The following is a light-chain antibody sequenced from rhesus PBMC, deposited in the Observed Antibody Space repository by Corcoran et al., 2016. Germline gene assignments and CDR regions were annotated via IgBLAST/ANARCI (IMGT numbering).Light chain of an antibody. CDR3: LQHNSYPLT. Sequence: DIQMTQSPSSLSASVGDTVTLTCRASQGISSYLNWFQQKPGKAPKLLIYSASSVESGVPSRFSVSGSGTEFTLTISSMQPEDFAAVYCLQHNSYPLTFGGGTKVEIK. J-gene: IGKJ4*01. CDR1: QGISSY. CDR2: SAS. V-gene: IGKV1-28*01.